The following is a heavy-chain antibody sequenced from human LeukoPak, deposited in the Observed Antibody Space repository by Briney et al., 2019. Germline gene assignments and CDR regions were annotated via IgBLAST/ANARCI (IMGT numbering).Heavy chain of an antibody. CDR1: GYTFTGYC. J-gene: IGHJ5*02. CDR2: INPNSGGT. Sequence: ASVKVSCKASGYTFTGYCMHWVRQAPGQGLEWMGWINPNSGGTNYAQKFQGRVTMTRDTSISTAYMELSRLRSDDTAVYYCARAVLSTVAGPTRAYNWFDPWGQGTLVTVSS. D-gene: IGHD6-19*01. V-gene: IGHV1-2*02. CDR3: ARAVLSTVAGPTRAYNWFDP.